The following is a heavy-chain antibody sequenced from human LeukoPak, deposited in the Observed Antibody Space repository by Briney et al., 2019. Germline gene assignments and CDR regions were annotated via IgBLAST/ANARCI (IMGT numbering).Heavy chain of an antibody. CDR2: IYYDGST. Sequence: PSETLSLTCTVSGDSISSYSYYWGFIRQPPGKGLEWIGSIYYDGSTFYNPPLMCRLTISMDTSKNQFFLKLNSVTAADTAVYYCARGPRGGSAARSYFDSWGQGTLVTVSS. J-gene: IGHJ4*02. CDR3: ARGPRGGSAARSYFDS. V-gene: IGHV4-39*07. D-gene: IGHD6-6*01. CDR1: GDSISSYSYY.